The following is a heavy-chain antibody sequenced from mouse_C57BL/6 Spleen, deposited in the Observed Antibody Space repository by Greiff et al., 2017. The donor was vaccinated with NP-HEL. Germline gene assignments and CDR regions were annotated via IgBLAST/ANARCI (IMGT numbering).Heavy chain of an antibody. J-gene: IGHJ4*01. CDR3: ARSSYAMDY. V-gene: IGHV1-7*01. CDR1: GSTFTTYW. Sequence: VQLQQSGAELANPGVPVKLSCKALGSTFTTYWMHWVKQRLGQGLEWIEYINPRTGYTKYKQKSKDKATLTADKSSSKAYMQLSSLTYEDSAVYCCARSSYAMDYWGQGTSVTVSS. CDR2: INPRTGYT.